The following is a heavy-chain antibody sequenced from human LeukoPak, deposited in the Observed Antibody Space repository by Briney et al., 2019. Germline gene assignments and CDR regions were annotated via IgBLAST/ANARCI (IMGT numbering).Heavy chain of an antibody. V-gene: IGHV3-48*02. D-gene: IGHD3-10*01. J-gene: IGHJ3*02. CDR1: GFTFDDYA. CDR2: ISSSSSTI. Sequence: GGSLRLSCAASGFTFDDYAMHWVRQAPGKGLEWVSYISSSSSTIYYADSVKRRFTISRDNAKNSLYLQMNSLRDEDTAMYYCARSMVRGGYAFDIWGQGTMVTVSS. CDR3: ARSMVRGGYAFDI.